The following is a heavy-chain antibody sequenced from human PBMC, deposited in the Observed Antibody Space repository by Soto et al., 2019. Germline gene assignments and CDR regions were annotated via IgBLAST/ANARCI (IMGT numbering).Heavy chain of an antibody. CDR2: IKSKTDGGTT. Sequence: PGGSLRLSCAASGFTFSNAWMSWVRQAPGKGLEWVGRIKSKTDGGTTDYAAPVKGRFTISRDDSKNTLYLQMNSLKTEDTAVYYCTTVDIDSSSWYYYYGMDVWGQGTTVTVS. CDR1: GFTFSNAW. CDR3: TTVDIDSSSWYYYYGMDV. J-gene: IGHJ6*02. D-gene: IGHD6-13*01. V-gene: IGHV3-15*01.